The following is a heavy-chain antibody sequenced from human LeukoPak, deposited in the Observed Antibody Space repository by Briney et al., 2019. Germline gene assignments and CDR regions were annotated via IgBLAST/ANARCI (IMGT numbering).Heavy chain of an antibody. Sequence: ASVKVSCKASGYTFTSYYMYWVRQAPGQGLEWMGIINPSGDNTNYAQKFQGRVTVTADASTSTAYMELSSLRSEDTAVYYCARSNYGGHSGVWFDPWGQGTLVTVSS. V-gene: IGHV1-46*01. CDR3: ARSNYGGHSGVWFDP. CDR1: GYTFTSYY. CDR2: INPSGDNT. D-gene: IGHD4-23*01. J-gene: IGHJ5*02.